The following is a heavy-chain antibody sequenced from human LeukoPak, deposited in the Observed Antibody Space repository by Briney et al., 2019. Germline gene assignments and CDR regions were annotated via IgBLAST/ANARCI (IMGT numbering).Heavy chain of an antibody. CDR1: GFTFSSYA. V-gene: IGHV3-23*01. Sequence: GGSLRLSCAASGFTFSSYAMSWVRQAPGKGLEWVSAIGGSGDSTYYADSVKGRFTISRDNSKNTLYLQMNSLRAEDTAVYYCAKDLPYYYDSSGYYTVDYWGQGTLVTVSS. CDR2: IGGSGDST. CDR3: AKDLPYYYDSSGYYTVDY. J-gene: IGHJ4*02. D-gene: IGHD3-22*01.